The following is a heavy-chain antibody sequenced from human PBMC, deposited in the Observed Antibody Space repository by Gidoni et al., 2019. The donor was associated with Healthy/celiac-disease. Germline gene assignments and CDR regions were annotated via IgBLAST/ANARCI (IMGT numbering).Heavy chain of an antibody. CDR3: ARPITMVRGDNAFDI. CDR1: GYSFTSYW. Sequence: EVQLVQSGAEVKKPGASLTISCKCSGYSFTSYWIGWVRQMPGKGLEWNGIIYPGDSDTGYGPSFQGQVTISADKSISTAYLQWSSLKASDTAMYYCARPITMVRGDNAFDIWGQGTMVTVSS. J-gene: IGHJ3*02. D-gene: IGHD3-10*01. V-gene: IGHV5-51*03. CDR2: IYPGDSDT.